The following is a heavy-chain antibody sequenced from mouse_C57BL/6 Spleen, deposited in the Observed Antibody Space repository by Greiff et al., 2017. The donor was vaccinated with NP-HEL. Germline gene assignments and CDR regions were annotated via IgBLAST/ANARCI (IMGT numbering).Heavy chain of an antibody. D-gene: IGHD1-1*01. J-gene: IGHJ3*01. CDR1: GYTFTSYW. CDR2: INPSSGYT. Sequence: VQLQQSGAELAKPGASVKLSCKASGYTFTSYWMHWVKQRPGQGLEWIGYINPSSGYTKYNQKFKDKATLTADKSSSTAYMQLSSLTSEDSAVYDCSRGDYGSSSAWFAYWGQGTLVTVSA. CDR3: SRGDYGSSSAWFAY. V-gene: IGHV1-7*01.